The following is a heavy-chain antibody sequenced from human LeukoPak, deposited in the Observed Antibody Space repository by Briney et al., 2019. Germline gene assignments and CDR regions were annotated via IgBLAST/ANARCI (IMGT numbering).Heavy chain of an antibody. J-gene: IGHJ5*02. D-gene: IGHD3-22*01. CDR1: GGSISSGGYY. CDR2: IYYSGST. CDR3: ARTDKDYYDSSGYYYFDPFDP. Sequence: SETLSLTCTVSGGSISSGGYYWSWIRQHPGKGLEWIGYIYYSGSTYYNPSLKSRVTISVDTSKNQFSLKLSSVTAADTAVYYCARTDKDYYDSSGYYYFDPFDPWGQGTLVTVSS. V-gene: IGHV4-31*03.